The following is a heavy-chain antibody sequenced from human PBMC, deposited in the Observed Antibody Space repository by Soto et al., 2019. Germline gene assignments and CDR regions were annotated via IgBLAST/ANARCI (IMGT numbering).Heavy chain of an antibody. D-gene: IGHD3-22*01. CDR2: LYYGRSA. CDR3: ALRSMAVVPEY. CDR1: GDSISSYY. Sequence: QVQLQESGPGLVKPSETLSLTCAVSGDSISSYYCMWIRQPPGKGLESIGYLYYGRSANYNPSLTXRXTXSXDTSPNQCSLTLSSMNAADTAVYYCALRSMAVVPEYWGQGTLVTVSS. J-gene: IGHJ4*02. V-gene: IGHV4-59*01.